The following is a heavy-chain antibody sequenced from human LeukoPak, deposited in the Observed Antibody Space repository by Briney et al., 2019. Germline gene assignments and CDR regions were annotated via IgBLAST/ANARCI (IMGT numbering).Heavy chain of an antibody. D-gene: IGHD6-19*01. CDR2: ISSSNSFK. CDR3: ATMGEQWLLKDI. J-gene: IGHJ3*02. V-gene: IGHV3-21*01. CDR1: GFPFDTYP. Sequence: GGSLRLSCAASGFPFDTYPMNWVRQAPGKGLEWVASISSSNSFKNYADSVKGRFTISRDNAQNSLYLQMGSLRAEDAGLYYCATMGEQWLLKDIWGQGTMVIVSS.